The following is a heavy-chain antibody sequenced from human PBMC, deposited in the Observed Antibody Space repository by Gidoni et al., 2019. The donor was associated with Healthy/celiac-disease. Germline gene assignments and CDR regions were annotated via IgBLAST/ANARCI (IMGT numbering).Heavy chain of an antibody. V-gene: IGHV1-2*02. D-gene: IGHD3-22*01. CDR1: GYTFTGYY. CDR3: ARDPQVVDYDATLDY. CDR2: INPNSGGT. Sequence: QVQLVQSGAEVKKPGASVKVSCKASGYTFTGYYMHWVRQAPGQGLEWMGWINPNSGGTNYAQKFQGRVTMTRDTSISTAYMELSRLRSDDTAVYYCARDPQVVDYDATLDYWGQGTLVTVSS. J-gene: IGHJ4*02.